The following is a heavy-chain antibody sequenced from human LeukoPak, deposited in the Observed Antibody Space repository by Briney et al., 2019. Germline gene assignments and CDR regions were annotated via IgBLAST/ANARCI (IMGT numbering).Heavy chain of an antibody. CDR3: ARGYCSSTSCYPYYYYGMDV. Sequence: ASVKVSCKASGYTFTSYGISWVRQAPEQGLEWMGWISAYNGNTNYAQKLQGRVTMTTDTSTSTAYMELSSLRSEDTAVYYCARGYCSSTSCYPYYYYGMDVWGKGTTVTVSS. CDR2: ISAYNGNT. J-gene: IGHJ6*04. V-gene: IGHV1-18*01. CDR1: GYTFTSYG. D-gene: IGHD2-2*01.